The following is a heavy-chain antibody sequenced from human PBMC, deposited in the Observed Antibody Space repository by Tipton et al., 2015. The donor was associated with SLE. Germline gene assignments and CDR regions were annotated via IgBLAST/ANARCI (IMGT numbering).Heavy chain of an antibody. V-gene: IGHV4-39*07. CDR1: GDSISSSSYY. D-gene: IGHD5-24*01. CDR3: ARGEGYKGFYFIDV. J-gene: IGHJ6*04. CDR2: LYYGGTT. Sequence: TLSLTCTVSGDSISSSSYYWGWIRQPPGKGLEWIGSLYYGGTTYYNPSLKSRVTISVDTSRNQFSLNLTSVTAADTAVFYCARGEGYKGFYFIDVWGRGTKVTVPS.